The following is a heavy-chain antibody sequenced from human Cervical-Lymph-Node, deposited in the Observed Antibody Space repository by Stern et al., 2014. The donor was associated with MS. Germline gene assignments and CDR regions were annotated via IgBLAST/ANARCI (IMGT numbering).Heavy chain of an antibody. CDR1: GYTFTSDF. J-gene: IGHJ4*02. CDR3: ATSYRVFNFFDS. V-gene: IGHV1-46*01. Sequence: MQLVESGAEVKKPGASVKVSCKAPGYTFTSDFVHWLRQAPGQGPEWMGVINPSGGSRRYAQKFQGRVTMTRDTSTSTVYMELSRLRSDDTAVYYCATSYRVFNFFDSWGQGTLVTVSS. D-gene: IGHD5/OR15-5a*01. CDR2: INPSGGSR.